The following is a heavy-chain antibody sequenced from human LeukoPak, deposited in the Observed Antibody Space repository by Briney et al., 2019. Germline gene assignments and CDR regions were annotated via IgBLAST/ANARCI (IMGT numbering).Heavy chain of an antibody. V-gene: IGHV4-4*07. CDR3: ARQTGSGLFILP. CDR1: GGSISSYY. J-gene: IGHJ4*02. Sequence: PSETLSLTCTASGGSISSYYWSWIRQPAGKGLECIGRVYSSGSTNYNPSLKSRVTMSIDTSKNQFSLRLTSVTAADTAVYYCARQTGSGLFILPGGQGTLVTVSS. CDR2: VYSSGST. D-gene: IGHD3/OR15-3a*01.